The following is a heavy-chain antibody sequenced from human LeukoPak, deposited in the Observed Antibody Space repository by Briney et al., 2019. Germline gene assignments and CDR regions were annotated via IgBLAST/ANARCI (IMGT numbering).Heavy chain of an antibody. J-gene: IGHJ5*02. CDR1: GGSISSYY. D-gene: IGHD3-22*01. Sequence: PSETLSLTCTVSGGSISSYYWGWIRQPPGKGLEWIGSIYYSGSTYYNPSLKSRVTISVDTSKNQFSLKLSSVTAADTAVYYCARVPYYYDSSGHNWFDPWGQGTLVTVSS. V-gene: IGHV4-39*07. CDR3: ARVPYYYDSSGHNWFDP. CDR2: IYYSGST.